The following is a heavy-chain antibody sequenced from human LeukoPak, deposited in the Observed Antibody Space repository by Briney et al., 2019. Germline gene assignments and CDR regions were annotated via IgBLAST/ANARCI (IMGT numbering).Heavy chain of an antibody. CDR1: GFTFDDHA. CDR2: ISWNSGRI. Sequence: GGSLRLSCAASGFTFDDHAMHWVRQGPGKGLEWVSGISWNSGRISYADSVKGRFTMSRDNAKNSLYLQMNSLRAEDMALYYCARSPYSSSLGTFFDFWGQGTLVTVSS. V-gene: IGHV3-9*03. D-gene: IGHD6-6*01. J-gene: IGHJ4*02. CDR3: ARSPYSSSLGTFFDF.